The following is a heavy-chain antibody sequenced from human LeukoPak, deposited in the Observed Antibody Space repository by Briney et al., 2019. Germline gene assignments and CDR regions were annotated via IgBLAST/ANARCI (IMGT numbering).Heavy chain of an antibody. Sequence: GGSLRLSCAASGFNFANHAMSWVRQTPGKGLEWVSAISGGGDITYYADSVTGRFTISRDNSKDTLFLQMHSLRPGDTAVYYCVREDTPATANYWGQGTLVTVFS. V-gene: IGHV3-23*01. J-gene: IGHJ4*02. CDR1: GFNFANHA. D-gene: IGHD2-21*02. CDR3: VREDTPATANY. CDR2: ISGGGDIT.